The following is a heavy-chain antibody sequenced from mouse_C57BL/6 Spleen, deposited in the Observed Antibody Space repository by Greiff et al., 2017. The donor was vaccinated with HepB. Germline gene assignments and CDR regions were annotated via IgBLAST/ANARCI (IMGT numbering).Heavy chain of an antibody. CDR3: ARSNSSGYLFYAMDY. J-gene: IGHJ4*01. D-gene: IGHD3-2*02. Sequence: VQLKQSGPELVKPGASVKISCKASGYSFTDYNMNWVKQSNGKSLEWIGVINPNYGTTSYNQKFKGKATLTVDQSSSTAYMQLNSLTSEDSAVYYCARSNSSGYLFYAMDYWGQGTSVTVSS. CDR2: INPNYGTT. V-gene: IGHV1-39*01. CDR1: GYSFTDYN.